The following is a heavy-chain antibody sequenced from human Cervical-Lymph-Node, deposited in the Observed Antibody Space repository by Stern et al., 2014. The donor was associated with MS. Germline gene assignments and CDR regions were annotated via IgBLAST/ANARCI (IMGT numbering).Heavy chain of an antibody. J-gene: IGHJ6*02. CDR3: ATSWYEEYGMDV. V-gene: IGHV3-53*01. CDR1: EFTVSYNY. D-gene: IGHD6-13*01. CDR2: IYRGNNT. Sequence: EVQLVESGGGLIQPGGSLRLSCAASEFTVSYNYMSWVRQAPGKGLEWVALIYRGNNTDYADSVKGRFTISRDASKTTLYLQMNNLRAEDTAVYYCATSWYEEYGMDVWGQGTTVTVSS.